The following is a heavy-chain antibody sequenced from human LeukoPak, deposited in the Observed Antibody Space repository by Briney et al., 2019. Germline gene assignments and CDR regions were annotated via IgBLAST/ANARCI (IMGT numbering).Heavy chain of an antibody. V-gene: IGHV3-20*04. Sequence: GGSLRLSCAASGFNFDDYGMSWVRQAPGKGLEWVCGINWNGGSTGYADSVKGRFTISRDNAKNSLYLQMNSLRAEDTALYYCAKDLYYYDSSGIDYWGQGTLVTVSS. J-gene: IGHJ4*02. D-gene: IGHD3-22*01. CDR3: AKDLYYYDSSGIDY. CDR1: GFNFDDYG. CDR2: INWNGGST.